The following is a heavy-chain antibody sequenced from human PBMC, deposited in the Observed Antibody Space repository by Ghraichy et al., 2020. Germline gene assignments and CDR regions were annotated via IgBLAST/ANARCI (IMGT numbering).Heavy chain of an antibody. Sequence: GGSLRLSCAASGFTFSSYSMNWVRQAPGKGLEWVSYISNSSSTIYYADSVKGRFTISRDNAKNSLYLQMNSLRDEDTAVYYCARDDPYQLLPSTNFDYWGQGTLVTVSS. V-gene: IGHV3-48*02. D-gene: IGHD2-2*01. CDR1: GFTFSSYS. CDR3: ARDDPYQLLPSTNFDY. CDR2: ISNSSSTI. J-gene: IGHJ4*02.